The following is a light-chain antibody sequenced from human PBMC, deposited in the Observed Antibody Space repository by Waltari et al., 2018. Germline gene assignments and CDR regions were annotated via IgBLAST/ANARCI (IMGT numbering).Light chain of an antibody. CDR2: DAS. CDR1: QSITSW. V-gene: IGKV1-5*01. CDR3: QQYNSYSYT. Sequence: DIQMTQSPSTLSASVGDRGTITCRASQSITSWFACYQQKPGKAPKLLIYDASSLESGVPSRFSGSGSGTEFTLTISSLQPDDFATYYCQQYNSYSYTFGQGTKLEIK. J-gene: IGKJ2*01.